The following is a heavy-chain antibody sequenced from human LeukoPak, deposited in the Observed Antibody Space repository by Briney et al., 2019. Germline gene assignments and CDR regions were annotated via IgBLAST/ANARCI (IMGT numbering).Heavy chain of an antibody. J-gene: IGHJ4*02. Sequence: ASVKVSCKASGYTFTGYYMHWVRQAPGQGLEWMGIINPSGGSTSYAQKFQGRVTMTRDMSTSTVYMELSSLRSEDTAVYYCARSRLVLTGCLGYWGQGTLVTVSS. CDR3: ARSRLVLTGCLGY. D-gene: IGHD3-9*01. V-gene: IGHV1-46*01. CDR2: INPSGGST. CDR1: GYTFTGYY.